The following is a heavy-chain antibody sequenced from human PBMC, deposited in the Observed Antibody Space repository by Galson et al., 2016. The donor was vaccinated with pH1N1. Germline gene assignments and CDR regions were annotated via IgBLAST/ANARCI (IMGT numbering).Heavy chain of an antibody. D-gene: IGHD2-2*03. Sequence: SLRLSCAASGVDFNYYYMSWVRQAPGKGLEWVSYISSGGNTKYYADSVKGRFTISRDNTKDSLILQMNRLTSDDTGVYYCARESGYCSTSGCHYGLDYWGQEALVTVSS. V-gene: IGHV3-11*01. CDR1: GVDFNYYY. J-gene: IGHJ4*02. CDR2: ISSGGNTK. CDR3: ARESGYCSTSGCHYGLDY.